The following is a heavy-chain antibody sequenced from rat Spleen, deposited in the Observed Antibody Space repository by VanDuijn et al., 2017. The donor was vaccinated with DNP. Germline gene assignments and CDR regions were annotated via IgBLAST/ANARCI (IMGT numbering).Heavy chain of an antibody. Sequence: EVQLVESGGDLVQPGRSLKLSCAASGFTFSDYYMAWVRQAPTKGLEWVAYINYDGGSTYYRDSVKGRFTISRDNAKSTLYLQMDSLRSEDTATYYCAKDRTGGFAMDAWGQGTSVTVSS. CDR1: GFTFSDYY. CDR2: INYDGGST. J-gene: IGHJ4*01. D-gene: IGHD4-1*01. V-gene: IGHV5-20*01. CDR3: AKDRTGGFAMDA.